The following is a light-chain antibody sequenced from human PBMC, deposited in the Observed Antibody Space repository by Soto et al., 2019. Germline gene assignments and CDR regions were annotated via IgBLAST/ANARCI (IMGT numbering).Light chain of an antibody. Sequence: QSVLTQPRSVSGSPGQSLTISCTGTSSDVGGYNYVSWYQQYPGKVPKLMIYDVTKRPSGVPDRFSGSKSGNTASLTISGLQAEDEADYYCCSHAGSNTYVFGTGTKVTV. CDR3: CSHAGSNTYV. V-gene: IGLV2-11*01. J-gene: IGLJ1*01. CDR2: DVT. CDR1: SSDVGGYNY.